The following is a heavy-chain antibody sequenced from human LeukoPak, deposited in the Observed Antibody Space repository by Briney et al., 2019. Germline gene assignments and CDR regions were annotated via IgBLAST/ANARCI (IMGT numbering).Heavy chain of an antibody. J-gene: IGHJ4*02. D-gene: IGHD6-19*01. Sequence: PGGSLRLSCAASGFTFRNYWMHWVRQAPGKGLVWVSRISADGSNTPYADSVKGRFTISRDNAKNTLYLQMNSLRAEDTAVYFCARGYSGGYYPYWGQGTLVTVS. CDR2: ISADGSNT. CDR1: GFTFRNYW. CDR3: ARGYSGGYYPY. V-gene: IGHV3-74*01.